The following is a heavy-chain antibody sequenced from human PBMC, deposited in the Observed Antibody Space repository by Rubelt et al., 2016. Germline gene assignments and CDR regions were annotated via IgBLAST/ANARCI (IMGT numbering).Heavy chain of an antibody. J-gene: IGHJ4*02. V-gene: IGHV3-30*04. D-gene: IGHD3-22*01. CDR1: GFMFSSNA. CDR3: AKDIPPSYYYDSSGYYSPHGFDY. CDR2: ITSDGTNK. Sequence: GGGLVQPGGSLRLSCAASGFMFSSNAMQWVRQAPGKGPEWVALITSDGTNKYYTESMKGRFSISRDNSKNTLYLQMNSLRAEDTALYYCAKDIPPSYYYDSSGYYSPHGFDYWGQGTLVTVSS.